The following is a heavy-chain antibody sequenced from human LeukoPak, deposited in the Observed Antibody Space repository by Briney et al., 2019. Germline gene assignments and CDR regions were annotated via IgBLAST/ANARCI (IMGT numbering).Heavy chain of an antibody. D-gene: IGHD1-26*01. CDR1: GFTFSSYA. CDR2: ISGSGGST. J-gene: IGHJ4*02. CDR3: AKIGSYSVLGAYYFDS. V-gene: IGHV3-23*01. Sequence: GGSLRLSCAASGFTFSSYAMSWVRQAPGKGLEWVSAISGSGGSTYYADSVKGRFTISRDNSKNTLYLQMNSLRAEDTAVYYCAKIGSYSVLGAYYFDSWGQGTLVTVSS.